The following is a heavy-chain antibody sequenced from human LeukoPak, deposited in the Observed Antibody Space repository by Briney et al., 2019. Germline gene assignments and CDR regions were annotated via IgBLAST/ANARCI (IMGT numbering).Heavy chain of an antibody. Sequence: PSETLSLTCAVYGGSFSGYYWSWIRQPPGKGLEWIGEINHSGSTNYNPSLKSRVTISVDTSKNQFSLKLSSVTAADTAVYYCASLYSGSLDYWGQGTLVTVSS. V-gene: IGHV4-34*01. D-gene: IGHD1-26*01. J-gene: IGHJ4*02. CDR3: ASLYSGSLDY. CDR1: GGSFSGYY. CDR2: INHSGST.